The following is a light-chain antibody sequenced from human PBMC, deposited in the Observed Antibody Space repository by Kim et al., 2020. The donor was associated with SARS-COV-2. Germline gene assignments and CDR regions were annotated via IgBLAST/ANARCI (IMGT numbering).Light chain of an antibody. Sequence: EIVVTQSPATLSLSPGERATLSCRASQSVNRNLAWYQQKPGQAPRLLIYAASTRATGIPDRFSGSGSGTEFTLTISSLQSEDFAFYYCQQYNNGPPWTFGKGTRLEI. V-gene: IGKV3-15*01. CDR2: AAS. CDR1: QSVNRN. CDR3: QQYNNGPPWT. J-gene: IGKJ2*02.